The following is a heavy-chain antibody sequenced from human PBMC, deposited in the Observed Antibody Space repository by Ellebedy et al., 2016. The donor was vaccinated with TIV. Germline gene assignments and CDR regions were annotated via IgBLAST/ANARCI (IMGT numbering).Heavy chain of an antibody. CDR2: IIAIFGTV. D-gene: IGHD4-17*01. V-gene: IGHV1-69*13. CDR3: ATDPDGVYGDTSAY. J-gene: IGHJ4*02. CDR1: GGTFRSYA. Sequence: SVKVSCKASGGTFRSYAISWVRQAPGQGLEWMGGIIAIFGTVNYAQKFQGRVTITADESTSTAYMELSSLRSEDTAVYYCATDPDGVYGDTSAYWGRGTLVTVSS.